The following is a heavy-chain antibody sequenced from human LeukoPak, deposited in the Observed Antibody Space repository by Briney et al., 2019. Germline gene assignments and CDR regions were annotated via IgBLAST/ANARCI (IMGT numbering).Heavy chain of an antibody. CDR3: ARAGDSSGYYHDY. J-gene: IGHJ4*02. CDR2: ISYDGSNK. Sequence: GGSLRLSCAASGFTFSSYAMHWVRQAPGKGLEWVAVISYDGSNKYYADSVKGRFTISRDNSKNTLYLQMNSLRAEDTAVYYCARAGDSSGYYHDYWGQGTLVTVSS. D-gene: IGHD3-22*01. CDR1: GFTFSSYA. V-gene: IGHV3-30*04.